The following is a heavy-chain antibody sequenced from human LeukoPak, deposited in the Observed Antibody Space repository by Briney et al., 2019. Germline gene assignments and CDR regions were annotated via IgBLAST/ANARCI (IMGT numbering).Heavy chain of an antibody. Sequence: FTSSASGFTFNGAWLSWVRQAPGKGLEWVANLDPSGSQKRYVDSVKGRFTISKDNPGTSLYLEMNSLRAEDTAIYYCAIWTSGNFWGQGTLVTVSS. CDR3: AIWTSGNF. CDR1: GFTFNGAW. V-gene: IGHV3-7*01. D-gene: IGHD1-1*01. CDR2: LDPSGSQK. J-gene: IGHJ4*02.